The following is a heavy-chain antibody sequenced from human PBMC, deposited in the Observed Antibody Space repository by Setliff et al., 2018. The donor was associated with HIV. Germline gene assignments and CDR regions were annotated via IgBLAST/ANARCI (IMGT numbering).Heavy chain of an antibody. J-gene: IGHJ4*02. CDR1: GYTFTNYD. V-gene: IGHV1-8*03. Sequence: GASVKVSCKASGYTFTNYDINWVRQATGQGLEWMGWMNPNRGNTVYAQKFQGRVTITRNTSINTAYMELSNLRSEDTAVYYGARGRPFRGAVAGPANFEYWGQGTRVTVSS. CDR2: MNPNRGNT. CDR3: ARGRPFRGAVAGPANFEY. D-gene: IGHD6-19*01.